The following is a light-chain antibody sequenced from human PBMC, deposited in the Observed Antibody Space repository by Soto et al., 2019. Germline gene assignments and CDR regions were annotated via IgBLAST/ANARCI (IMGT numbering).Light chain of an antibody. CDR2: EGS. J-gene: IGLJ1*01. V-gene: IGLV2-23*01. CDR3: CLYVRTTTFYV. CDR1: SSDVGDYKL. Sequence: QSVLTQPASVSGSPGQSITTSCTGTSSDVGDYKLVSWYQQHPGNAPKLMIYEGSKRPSGVSNRVSGSKSGNTASLTIAGLQAEDEADYYCCLYVRTTTFYVFGTGTKLTVL.